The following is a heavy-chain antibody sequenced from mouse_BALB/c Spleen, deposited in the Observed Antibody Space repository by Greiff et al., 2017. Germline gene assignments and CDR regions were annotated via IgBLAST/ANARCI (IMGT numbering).Heavy chain of an antibody. D-gene: IGHD2-10*01. CDR1: GFTFSDYG. CDR2: ISNLAYSI. CDR3: ARVPYYGNYDAMDY. V-gene: IGHV5-15*02. J-gene: IGHJ4*01. Sequence: EVQLVESGGGLVQPGGSRKLSCAASGFTFSDYGMAWVRQAPGKGPEWVAFISNLAYSIYYADTVTGRFTISRENAKNTLYLEMSSLRSEDTAMYYCARVPYYGNYDAMDYWGQGTSVTVSS.